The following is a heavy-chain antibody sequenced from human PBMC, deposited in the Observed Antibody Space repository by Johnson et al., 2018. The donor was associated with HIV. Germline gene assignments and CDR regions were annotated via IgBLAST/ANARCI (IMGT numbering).Heavy chain of an antibody. CDR2: INRKTDGGTT. CDR3: ARDRDSIVGSHDAFDI. J-gene: IGHJ3*02. V-gene: IGHV3-15*01. D-gene: IGHD1-26*01. Sequence: VQLVESGGGVVRPGGSLRISCAASGFTVSTNYMSWVRQDPGKGLEWVGRINRKTDGGTTDYAAPVKGRFTISRDDSKNTLYLQLNSLKTEDTAVYYCARDRDSIVGSHDAFDIWGQGTMVTVSS. CDR1: GFTVSTNY.